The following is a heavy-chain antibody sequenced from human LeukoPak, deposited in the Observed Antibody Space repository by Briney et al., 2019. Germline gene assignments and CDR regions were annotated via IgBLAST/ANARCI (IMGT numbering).Heavy chain of an antibody. D-gene: IGHD6-13*01. J-gene: IGHJ4*02. Sequence: GGSLRLSCAASGFTFSSFWMHWVRQAPRKGLVWVSGINWNGGSTGYADSVKGRFTISRDNAKHSLYLQMNSLRAEDTALYYCAMLRGIAAAGRGGWGQGTLVTVSS. CDR1: GFTFSSFW. CDR3: AMLRGIAAAGRGG. V-gene: IGHV3-20*04. CDR2: INWNGGST.